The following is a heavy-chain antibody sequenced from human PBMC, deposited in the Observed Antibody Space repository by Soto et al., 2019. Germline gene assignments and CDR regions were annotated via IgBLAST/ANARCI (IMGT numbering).Heavy chain of an antibody. J-gene: IGHJ6*01. D-gene: IGHD3-9*01. CDR3: AHKLRYLDTLDV. CDR1: GFSLSTGGVA. V-gene: IGHV2-5*01. CDR2: IYWNDDK. Sequence: QITLEESAPTLVGPTQTLTLSCIVSGFSLSTGGVAVGWIRPPPGKALEWLALIYWNDDKLYSPSLKTRLTVTKDTSKNQVVLTMTNVDPVDTATYYGAHKLRYLDTLDVWGRGTTVTVSS.